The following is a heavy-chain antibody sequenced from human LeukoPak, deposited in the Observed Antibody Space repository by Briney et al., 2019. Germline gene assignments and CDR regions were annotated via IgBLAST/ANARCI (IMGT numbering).Heavy chain of an antibody. D-gene: IGHD3-10*01. J-gene: IGHJ4*02. CDR1: GFTFNTYG. CDR2: KRYDGGSE. V-gene: IGHV3-33*01. Sequence: GRSLRLSCEASGFTFNTYGMHWVRQAPGKGLEWVALKRYDGGSENYADSVKGRFTISRDNSMNTLYLEMNSLSVEDTAVYYCARAASGVRQEHYFDQWGQGTLVTVSS. CDR3: ARAASGVRQEHYFDQ.